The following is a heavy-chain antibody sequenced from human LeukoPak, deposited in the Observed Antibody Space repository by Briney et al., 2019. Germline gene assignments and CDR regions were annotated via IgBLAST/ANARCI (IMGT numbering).Heavy chain of an antibody. J-gene: IGHJ4*02. CDR1: GGSFSGYY. Sequence: PSETLSLTCAVYGGSFSGYYWSWIRQPPGKGLEWIGEINHSGSTNYNPSLKSRVTISVDTSKNQFSLKPSSVTAADTAVYYCARVGYCSSTSCYKNTNFDYWGQGTLVTVSS. D-gene: IGHD2-2*02. CDR3: ARVGYCSSTSCYKNTNFDY. V-gene: IGHV4-34*01. CDR2: INHSGST.